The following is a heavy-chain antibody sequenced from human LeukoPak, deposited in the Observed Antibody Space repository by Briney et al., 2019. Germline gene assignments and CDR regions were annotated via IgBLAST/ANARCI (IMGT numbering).Heavy chain of an antibody. D-gene: IGHD3-10*02. CDR3: ANDDRGVADY. V-gene: IGHV3-7*01. J-gene: IGHJ4*02. CDR2: MKEDGSQK. CDR1: GFTFSSYW. Sequence: GGSLRLSCAASGFTFSSYWMSWVRQAPGKGLEWVANMKEDGSQKYYVDSVKGRFTISRDNAKNSLYLQMNSLRAEDTAVYYCANDDRGVADYWGQGTLVTVSS.